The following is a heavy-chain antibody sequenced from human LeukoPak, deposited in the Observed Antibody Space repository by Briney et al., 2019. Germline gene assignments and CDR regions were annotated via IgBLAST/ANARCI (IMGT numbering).Heavy chain of an antibody. D-gene: IGHD2-8*01. CDR2: IIPIFGTA. Sequence: ASVKVSCKASGGTFSSYAISWVRQAPGQGLEWMGRIIPIFGTANYAQKLQGRVTMTTDTSTSTAYMELRSLRSDDTAVYYCARGDCTNGVCYYMDVWGKGTTVTVSS. CDR3: ARGDCTNGVCYYMDV. V-gene: IGHV1-69*05. CDR1: GGTFSSYA. J-gene: IGHJ6*03.